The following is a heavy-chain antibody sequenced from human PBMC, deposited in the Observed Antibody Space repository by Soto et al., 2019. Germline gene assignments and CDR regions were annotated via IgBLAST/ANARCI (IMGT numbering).Heavy chain of an antibody. V-gene: IGHV1-3*01. CDR2: INAGKGDT. Sequence: ASVKVSCKASGYTFTNHAIHWVRQAPGQGLEWMGWINAGKGDTKYPQRFQGRVTITRDTSASTAYMELSSLRSGDTAVYYCARNILGGTTDYWGPGTLVTVSS. CDR3: ARNILGGTTDY. J-gene: IGHJ4*02. D-gene: IGHD1-7*01. CDR1: GYTFTNHA.